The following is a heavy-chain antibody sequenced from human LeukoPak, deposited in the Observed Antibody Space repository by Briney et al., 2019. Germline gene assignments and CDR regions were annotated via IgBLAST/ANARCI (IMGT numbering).Heavy chain of an antibody. CDR3: AKDRYYYDSSGHGGDY. Sequence: GRSLRLSCAASGFTFSSYGMHWVRQAPGKGLEWVAVISYDGSNKYYADSVKGRFTISRDNSKNTLYLQMNSLRAEDTAVYYCAKDRYYYDSSGHGGDYWGQGTLVTVSS. J-gene: IGHJ4*02. CDR1: GFTFSSYG. CDR2: ISYDGSNK. D-gene: IGHD3-22*01. V-gene: IGHV3-30*18.